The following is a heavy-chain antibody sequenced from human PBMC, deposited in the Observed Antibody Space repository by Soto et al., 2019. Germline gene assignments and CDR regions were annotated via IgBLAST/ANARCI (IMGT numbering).Heavy chain of an antibody. CDR1: GGSISSYY. D-gene: IGHD2-15*01. Sequence: QVQLQESGPGLVKPSETLSLTCTVSGGSISSYYWSWIRQPPGKGLEWIGYIYYSGSTNYNPSLKRRLTISVDTSTTQFSLKQSSVTAADTAVYSCARRAGKRGYCSGGSCYSSYYYMDVWGKGTTVTVSS. CDR3: ARRAGKRGYCSGGSCYSSYYYMDV. V-gene: IGHV4-59*08. J-gene: IGHJ6*03. CDR2: IYYSGST.